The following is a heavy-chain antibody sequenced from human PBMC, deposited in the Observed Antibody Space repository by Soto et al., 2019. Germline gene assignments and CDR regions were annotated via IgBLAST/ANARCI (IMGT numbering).Heavy chain of an antibody. Sequence: QLQLQESGPGLVKPSETLSLTCTVSGDSISSSSYYWVWIRQPPGKGLEWIASFYYSGSTYYNPSLKSRVTISVDTSKSQFSLKLSSVTAADTAVYYCARQQSGNWYVDYWGQGTLVTVSS. V-gene: IGHV4-39*01. CDR1: GDSISSSSYY. CDR3: ARQQSGNWYVDY. CDR2: FYYSGST. J-gene: IGHJ4*02. D-gene: IGHD6-13*01.